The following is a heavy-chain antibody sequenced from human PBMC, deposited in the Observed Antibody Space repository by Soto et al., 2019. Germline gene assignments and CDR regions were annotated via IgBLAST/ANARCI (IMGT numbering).Heavy chain of an antibody. D-gene: IGHD2-15*01. CDR2: IFHTGNT. V-gene: IGHV4-38-2*02. CDR1: GYSVSYGYY. CDR3: AKALGMGVTLPVVVLYAFEI. Sequence: PSETLSLTCTVSGYSVSYGYYWGWIRQAPGKGLEWMGSIFHTGNTFYNPSLESRLNMSVDTSKNQFSLNLRSVTAADTAVYYCAKALGMGVTLPVVVLYAFEIWGRGAKVTVSS. J-gene: IGHJ3*02.